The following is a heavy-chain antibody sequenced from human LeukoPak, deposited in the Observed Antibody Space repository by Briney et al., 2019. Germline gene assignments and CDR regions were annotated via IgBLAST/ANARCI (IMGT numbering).Heavy chain of an antibody. D-gene: IGHD3-3*01. Sequence: GGSLRLSCAASGFTFTSYSMSWVRQAPGKGLEWVSPVSSRDGSRYYADSVKGRFTISRDNPKNTLYLQLNRLRAEDTADYYFSNAEYDLWNASAHFDYWGQGALVTVSS. CDR1: GFTFTSYS. CDR2: VSSRDGSR. V-gene: IGHV3-23*01. J-gene: IGHJ4*02. CDR3: SNAEYDLWNASAHFDY.